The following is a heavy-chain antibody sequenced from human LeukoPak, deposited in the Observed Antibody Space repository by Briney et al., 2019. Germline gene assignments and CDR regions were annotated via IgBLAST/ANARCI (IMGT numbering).Heavy chain of an antibody. D-gene: IGHD5-18*01. J-gene: IGHJ4*02. CDR1: GFTFSSYE. V-gene: IGHV3-48*03. CDR2: ISSSGSTI. Sequence: GGSLRLSCAASGFTFSSYEMHWVRQAPGKGLEWISYISSSGSTIYSADSVKGRFTISRDSAKNSLYLQMNSLRAEDTAVYYCARVHYNTAMVDIDYWGQGTLVTVSS. CDR3: ARVHYNTAMVDIDY.